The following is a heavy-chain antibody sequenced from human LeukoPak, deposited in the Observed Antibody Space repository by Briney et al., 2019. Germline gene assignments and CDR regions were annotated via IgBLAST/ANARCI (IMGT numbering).Heavy chain of an antibody. Sequence: GGSLRLSCAASGFTFSSYEMNWVRQAPGKGLEWVSYISSSGSTIYYADSVKGRSTISRDNAKNSLYLQMNSLRAEDTAVYYCARGYFDGLRHYGMDVWGQGTTVTVSS. J-gene: IGHJ6*02. CDR1: GFTFSSYE. CDR2: ISSSGSTI. V-gene: IGHV3-48*03. CDR3: ARGYFDGLRHYGMDV. D-gene: IGHD3-9*01.